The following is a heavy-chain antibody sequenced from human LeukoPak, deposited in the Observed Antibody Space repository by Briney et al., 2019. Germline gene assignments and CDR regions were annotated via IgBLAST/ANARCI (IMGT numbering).Heavy chain of an antibody. V-gene: IGHV1-69*05. Sequence: SVKVSCMASGGTFSSYAISWVRQAPGQGLEWMGGIIPIFGTANYAQKFQGRVTITTDESTSTAYMEMSSLRCEDTDVYYCARDHERRTYYDILTGDYSSWFDPWGQGTLVTVSS. D-gene: IGHD3-9*01. CDR2: IIPIFGTA. CDR1: GGTFSSYA. CDR3: ARDHERRTYYDILTGDYSSWFDP. J-gene: IGHJ5*02.